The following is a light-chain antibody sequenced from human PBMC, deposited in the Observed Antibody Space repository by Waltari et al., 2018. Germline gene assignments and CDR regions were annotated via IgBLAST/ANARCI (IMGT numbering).Light chain of an antibody. CDR1: ISDVGGYDY. Sequence: QSALTQPASVSGSPGHSITISCTGTISDVGGYDYVSWYQQHPDKAPKLMIYDVTNRPSGFSNRFSGSKPGTTASLTISGLQAEDEADYYCSSYASSSTLVVFGGGTKLTVL. CDR2: DVT. CDR3: SSYASSSTLVV. J-gene: IGLJ2*01. V-gene: IGLV2-14*03.